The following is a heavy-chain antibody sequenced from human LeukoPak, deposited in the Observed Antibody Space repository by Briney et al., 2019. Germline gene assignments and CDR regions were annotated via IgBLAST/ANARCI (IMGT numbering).Heavy chain of an antibody. CDR2: INHSGST. CDR1: GGSFSGYY. Sequence: SETLSLTCAVYGGSFSGYYWSWIRQPPGKGLERIGEINHSGSTNYNPSLKSRVTISVDTSKNQFSLKLSSVTAADTAVYYCARGRYYYGSGTSYYYYYGMDVWGQGTTVTVSS. D-gene: IGHD3-10*01. J-gene: IGHJ6*02. V-gene: IGHV4-34*01. CDR3: ARGRYYYGSGTSYYYYYGMDV.